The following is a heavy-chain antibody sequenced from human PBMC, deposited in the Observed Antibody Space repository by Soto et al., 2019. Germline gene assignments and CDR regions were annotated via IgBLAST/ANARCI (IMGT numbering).Heavy chain of an antibody. CDR2: IWYDGSNK. D-gene: IGHD2-15*01. CDR3: AREFGPSLVAATSWFDP. CDR1: GFTFSSYG. Sequence: QVQLVESGGGVVQPGRSLRLSCAASGFTFSSYGMHWVRQAPGKGLEWVAVIWYDGSNKYYADSVKGRFTISRDNSKNTLYLQMNSPRAEDTAVYYCAREFGPSLVAATSWFDPWGQGTLVTVSS. V-gene: IGHV3-33*01. J-gene: IGHJ5*02.